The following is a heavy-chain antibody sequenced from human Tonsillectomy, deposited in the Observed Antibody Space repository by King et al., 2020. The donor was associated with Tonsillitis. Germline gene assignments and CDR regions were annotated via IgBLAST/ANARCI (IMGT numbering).Heavy chain of an antibody. J-gene: IGHJ6*03. Sequence: VQLVQSGGGLVQPGGSLRLSCAASGFTFSSYWMSWVRQAPGKGLEWVANIKQDGSEKYYVDSVKGRFTISRDNAKNSLYLQMNSLRAEDTAVYYCARDSNGSGSYYNVFYYYYYMDVWGKGTTVTVSS. D-gene: IGHD3-10*01. CDR1: GFTFSSYW. CDR3: ARDSNGSGSYYNVFYYYYYMDV. CDR2: IKQDGSEK. V-gene: IGHV3-7*01.